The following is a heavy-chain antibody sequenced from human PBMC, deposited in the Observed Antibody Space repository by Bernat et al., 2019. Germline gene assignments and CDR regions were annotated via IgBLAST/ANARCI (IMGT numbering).Heavy chain of an antibody. CDR1: GFTFSSYS. V-gene: IGHV3-48*01. J-gene: IGHJ4*02. D-gene: IGHD5-18*01. CDR3: ASPGYSYGLGAPYFDY. CDR2: ISSSSSTI. Sequence: EVQLVESGGGLVQPGGSLRLSCAASGFTFSSYSMNWVRQAPGKGLEWVSYISSSSSTIYYADSVKGRFTISRDNAKNSLYLQMNSLRAEDTAVYYCASPGYSYGLGAPYFDYWGQGTLVTVSS.